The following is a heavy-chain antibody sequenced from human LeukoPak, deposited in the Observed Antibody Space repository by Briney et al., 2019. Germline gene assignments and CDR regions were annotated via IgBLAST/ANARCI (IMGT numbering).Heavy chain of an antibody. D-gene: IGHD1-26*01. CDR2: IYSSGSA. J-gene: IGHJ4*02. CDR1: GASFTGYY. Sequence: PSETLSLTCSVSGASFTGYYWSWIQQPPGKPLEWVGYIYSSGSARYKDSLKSRVTISLDTSKNQFSLKLTSVTAADTAEYYCARFSGSYWDYWGQGALVTVSS. V-gene: IGHV4-4*08. CDR3: ARFSGSYWDY.